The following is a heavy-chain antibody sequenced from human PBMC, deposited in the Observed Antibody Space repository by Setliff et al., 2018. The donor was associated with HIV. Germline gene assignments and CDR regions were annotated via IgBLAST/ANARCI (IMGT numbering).Heavy chain of an antibody. V-gene: IGHV4-31*03. CDR1: AGSIRSSTYY. J-gene: IGHJ6*03. CDR3: VRTNYYYYYMDV. Sequence: SETLSLTCTVSAGSIRSSTYYWAWIRQPPGKGLEWIGYIFYKGSTFYNPSLKSRVSISVLRSTDQFFLRLNSVTAADTAVYYCVRTNYYYYYMDVWGKGTTVTVSS. CDR2: IFYKGST.